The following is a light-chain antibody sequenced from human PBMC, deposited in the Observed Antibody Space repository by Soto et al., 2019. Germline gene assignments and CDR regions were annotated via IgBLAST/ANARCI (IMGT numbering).Light chain of an antibody. V-gene: IGKV1-33*01. J-gene: IGKJ2*01. CDR3: QQYDGLPFT. Sequence: DIQMTQSPSSLSASVGDRVTITCQASQDIDSYLNWYQQRPGTAPKLLIYGASRLGMGVPSRFSGSGSGTEFTFTIKTLQPEDVATYFCQQYDGLPFTFGQGTKLEIK. CDR1: QDIDSY. CDR2: GAS.